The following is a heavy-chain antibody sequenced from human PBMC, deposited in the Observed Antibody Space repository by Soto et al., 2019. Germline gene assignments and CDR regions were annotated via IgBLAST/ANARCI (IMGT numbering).Heavy chain of an antibody. D-gene: IGHD6-13*01. Sequence: QVQLVQSGAEVQKPGSSVKVSCKASGGTFSSYAISWVRQAPGQGHEWMGRNLPIFGTANYAQHFQGRVTVTEDESTITAYMELSSMRSEDTAVYYCAITDPREYSSSWYVYWGKGTLVTVSS. CDR1: GGTFSSYA. J-gene: IGHJ4*02. CDR3: AITDPREYSSSWYVY. V-gene: IGHV1-69*18. CDR2: NLPIFGTA.